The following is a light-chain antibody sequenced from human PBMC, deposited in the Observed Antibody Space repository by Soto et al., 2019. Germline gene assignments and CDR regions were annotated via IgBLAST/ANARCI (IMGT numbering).Light chain of an antibody. CDR3: TSWTTSTTMI. CDR1: SSDIGAYNF. CDR2: DVN. V-gene: IGLV2-14*03. J-gene: IGLJ2*01. Sequence: QSALTQPASVSGSPGQSITFSCTRTSSDIGAYNFVSWYQQHPGKAPKLMLYDVNIRPSGVSNRFSGSKSGNTASLTISGLQAEDEADYYCTSWTTSTTMIFGGGTKLTVL.